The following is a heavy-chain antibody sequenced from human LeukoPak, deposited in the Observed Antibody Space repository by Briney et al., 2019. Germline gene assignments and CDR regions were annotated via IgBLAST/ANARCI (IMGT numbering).Heavy chain of an antibody. CDR1: GYTFINND. Sequence: EASVKVSCKASGYTFINNDINWVRQAPGQGLEWMAWIDPKNGNRGYAQNFQGRVIMTTDISINTAYLELSSLRSEDTAVYYCARSHTQKEFCGGGRCYPTVWWFDPWGQGTLVTVSS. V-gene: IGHV1-8*01. D-gene: IGHD2-15*01. CDR3: ARSHTQKEFCGGGRCYPTVWWFDP. J-gene: IGHJ5*02. CDR2: IDPKNGNR.